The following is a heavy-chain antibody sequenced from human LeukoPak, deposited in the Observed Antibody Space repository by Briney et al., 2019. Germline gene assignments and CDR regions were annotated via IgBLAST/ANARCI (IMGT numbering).Heavy chain of an antibody. Sequence: ASVKGSCKASGYTFTSYDINWVRQATGQGLEWMGWMNPNSGNTGYAQKFQGRVTMTRNTSTRTAYMELSSLRSEDTAVYYCARVPRRGDRFDPWGQGTLVTVSS. D-gene: IGHD3-10*01. J-gene: IGHJ5*02. CDR2: MNPNSGNT. V-gene: IGHV1-8*01. CDR3: ARVPRRGDRFDP. CDR1: GYTFTSYD.